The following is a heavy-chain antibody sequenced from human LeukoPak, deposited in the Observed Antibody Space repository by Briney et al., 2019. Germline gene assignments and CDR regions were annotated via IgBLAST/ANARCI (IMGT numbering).Heavy chain of an antibody. CDR2: IGPTGTDR. V-gene: IGHV3-21*01. Sequence: GGSLRLSCAASGFTFSSCGFNWVRRTPGKGLEWVSSIGPTGTDRYYADSVRGRFTISRDNAKNSMYLQMDSLRDEDTAVYYCATEAIGRHYDYWGQGTLLTVSS. CDR3: ATEAIGRHYDY. CDR1: GFTFSSCG. J-gene: IGHJ4*02.